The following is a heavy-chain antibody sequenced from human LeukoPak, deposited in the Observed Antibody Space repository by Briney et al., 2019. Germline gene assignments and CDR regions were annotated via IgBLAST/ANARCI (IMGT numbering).Heavy chain of an antibody. J-gene: IGHJ4*02. Sequence: GGSLRLSCAASGFTFSSYGMHWVRQAPGKGLEWVALIWYDGSNKYYADSVKGRFTISRDNSKNTVYLQMNSLRAEDAAVYYCASRRGGIVGDYWGQGTLVTVSS. CDR3: ASRRGGIVGDY. D-gene: IGHD2-15*01. V-gene: IGHV3-33*01. CDR2: IWYDGSNK. CDR1: GFTFSSYG.